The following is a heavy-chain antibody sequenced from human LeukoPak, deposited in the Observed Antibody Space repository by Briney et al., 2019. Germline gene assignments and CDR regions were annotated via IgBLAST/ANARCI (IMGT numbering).Heavy chain of an antibody. V-gene: IGHV3-23*01. Sequence: GGSLRLSCAASVFTSTSPGMSWVRQAPGKGLEWVSSMSGNGASAHYADSVKGRFTISRDNSKNTLYLQMNSLRAEDTAVYYCAKDGVVVTAKGADYWGQGTLVTVSS. D-gene: IGHD2-21*02. CDR3: AKDGVVVTAKGADY. J-gene: IGHJ4*02. CDR2: MSGNGASA. CDR1: VFTSTSPG.